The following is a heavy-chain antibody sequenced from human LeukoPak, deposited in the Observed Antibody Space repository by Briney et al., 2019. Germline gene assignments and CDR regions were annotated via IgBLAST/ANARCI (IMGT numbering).Heavy chain of an antibody. Sequence: GGSLRLSCAASGFTFSSNAMHWVRQARGKGLEWVAVISYDGSNKFYADSVKGRFTISRDNSNNTLYLQMNSLRAEDTAIYYCARVGRGYSFKVYYFDYWGQGTLVTVSS. CDR3: ARVGRGYSFKVYYFDY. D-gene: IGHD5-18*01. CDR1: GFTFSSNA. V-gene: IGHV3-30*04. J-gene: IGHJ4*02. CDR2: ISYDGSNK.